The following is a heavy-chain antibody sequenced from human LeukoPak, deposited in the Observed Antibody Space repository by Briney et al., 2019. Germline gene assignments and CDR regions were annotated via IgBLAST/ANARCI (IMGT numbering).Heavy chain of an antibody. Sequence: SETLSLTCTVSGGSISSGSDCWSWIRQPAGKGLEWIGRVYPTGSTNYNPSLKSRVTISVDTSKNQFSLQLNSVTPEDTAVYYCARDRQWLGIRYYYMDVWGKGTTVTISS. J-gene: IGHJ6*03. CDR2: VYPTGST. CDR1: GGSISSGSDC. CDR3: ARDRQWLGIRYYYMDV. V-gene: IGHV4-61*02. D-gene: IGHD6-19*01.